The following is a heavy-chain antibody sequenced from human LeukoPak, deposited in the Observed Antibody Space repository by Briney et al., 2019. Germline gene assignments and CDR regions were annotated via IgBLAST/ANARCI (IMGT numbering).Heavy chain of an antibody. D-gene: IGHD3-16*01. J-gene: IGHJ5*02. V-gene: IGHV3-33*06. CDR1: GFTFSSYG. CDR3: AKEGGGYWFDP. CDR2: IWYDGSNK. Sequence: GRSLRLSCAASGFTFSSYGMPWVRQAPGKGLEWVAVIWYDGSNKYYADSVKGRFTISRDNSKNTLYLQMNSLRAEDTAVYYCAKEGGGYWFDPWGQGTLVTVSS.